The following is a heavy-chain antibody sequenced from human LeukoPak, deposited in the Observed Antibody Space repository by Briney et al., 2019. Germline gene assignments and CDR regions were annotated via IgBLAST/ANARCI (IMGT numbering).Heavy chain of an antibody. Sequence: GSLRLSCAASGFTFSSYAMSWVRQAPGKGLEWVSAISGSGGSTYYTDSVKGRFTISRDNSKNTLYLQMNSLRAEDTAVYYCAKSGSYYPYYFDYWGQGTLVTVSS. J-gene: IGHJ4*02. D-gene: IGHD1-26*01. V-gene: IGHV3-23*01. CDR2: ISGSGGST. CDR1: GFTFSSYA. CDR3: AKSGSYYPYYFDY.